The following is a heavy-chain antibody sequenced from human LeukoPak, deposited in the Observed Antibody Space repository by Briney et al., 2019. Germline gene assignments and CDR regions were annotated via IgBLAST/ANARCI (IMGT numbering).Heavy chain of an antibody. J-gene: IGHJ6*03. D-gene: IGHD5-24*01. CDR2: INWNGGST. CDR1: GFTFDDYG. Sequence: GGSLRLSCAAPGFTFDDYGMSWVRQAPGKGLEWVSGINWNGGSTGYADSVKGRFTISRDNAKNSPYLQMNSLRAEDTALYYCARVEMATRNYYYYYYMDVWGKGTTVTVSS. V-gene: IGHV3-20*04. CDR3: ARVEMATRNYYYYYYMDV.